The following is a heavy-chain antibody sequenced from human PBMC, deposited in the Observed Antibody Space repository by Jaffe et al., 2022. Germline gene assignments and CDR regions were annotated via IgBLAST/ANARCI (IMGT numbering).Heavy chain of an antibody. D-gene: IGHD3-9*01. CDR2: ISWDGGST. V-gene: IGHV3-43*01. J-gene: IGHJ4*02. CDR3: AKAGHYDILTGPLEYFDY. CDR1: GFTFDDYT. Sequence: EVQLVESGGVVVQPGGSLRLSCAASGFTFDDYTMHWVRQAPGKGLEWVSLISWDGGSTYYADSVKGRFTISRDNSKNSLYLQMNSLRTEDTALYYCAKAGHYDILTGPLEYFDYWGQGTLVTVSS.